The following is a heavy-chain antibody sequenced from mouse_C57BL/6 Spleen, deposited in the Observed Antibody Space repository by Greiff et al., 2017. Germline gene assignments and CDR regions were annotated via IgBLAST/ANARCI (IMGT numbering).Heavy chain of an antibody. J-gene: IGHJ4*01. CDR3: AIRSSSGCCYAMDY. D-gene: IGHD1-1*01. V-gene: IGHV5-4*03. CDR1: GFTFSSYA. Sequence: EVQLVESGGGLVKPGGSLKLSCAASGFTFSSYAMSWVRQTPEKRLEWVATISDGGSYTYYPDNVKGRFTITRDNAKNNLYLQMSHLKSEDTAMYYCAIRSSSGCCYAMDYWGQGTSVTVSS. CDR2: ISDGGSYT.